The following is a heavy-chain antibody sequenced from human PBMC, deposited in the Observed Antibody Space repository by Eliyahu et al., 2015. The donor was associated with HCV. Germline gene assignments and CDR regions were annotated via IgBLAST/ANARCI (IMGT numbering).Heavy chain of an antibody. CDR3: ARHPSPWFGELLRVDEY. D-gene: IGHD3-10*01. J-gene: IGHJ4*02. Sequence: QLQLQESGPGLVRPSETLSLTCTVSGDSISSNNYYWDWIRQPPGKGLEWIGSIYYSGTTHYNPSLKSRVTISVDTSKNQFSLKLNSVTAADTAMYYCARHPSPWFGELLRVDEYWGQGTLVTVSS. CDR2: IYYSGTT. CDR1: GDSISSNNYY. V-gene: IGHV4-39*01.